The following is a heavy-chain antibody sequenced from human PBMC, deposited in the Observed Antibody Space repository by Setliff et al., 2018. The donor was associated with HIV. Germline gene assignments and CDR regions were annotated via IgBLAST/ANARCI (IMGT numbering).Heavy chain of an antibody. CDR3: ARSSRVIMLGGVWRDDAFDI. V-gene: IGHV4-61*09. Sequence: SETLSLTCTVSGGSVSSGSYYWSWIRQPAGKGLEWIGHIYTGGNTYYNPSLKSRLTISVDTSKHQFSLKLRSVSAADTAVYYCARSSRVIMLGGVWRDDAFDIWGQGTMVTVSS. D-gene: IGHD3-16*01. CDR2: IYTGGNT. CDR1: GGSVSSGSYY. J-gene: IGHJ3*02.